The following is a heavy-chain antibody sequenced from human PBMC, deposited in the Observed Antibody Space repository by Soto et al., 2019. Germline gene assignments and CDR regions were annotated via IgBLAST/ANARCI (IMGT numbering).Heavy chain of an antibody. CDR1: GYTFSNYD. CDR3: AKVSRKGSAIDFDY. D-gene: IGHD3-10*01. CDR2: VNPNNGDT. Sequence: QVQLVQSGAELKKPGASVKVSCKASGYTFSNYDMNWVRQATGQGPEWIGWVNPNNGDTGYAQKFQGRVTLTTDISTSTASMELTSMRSEDTAIYYCAKVSRKGSAIDFDYWGQVTLITVSS. V-gene: IGHV1-8*01. J-gene: IGHJ4*02.